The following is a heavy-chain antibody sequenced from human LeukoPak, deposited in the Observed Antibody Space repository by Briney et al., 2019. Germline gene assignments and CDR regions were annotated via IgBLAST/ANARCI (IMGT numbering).Heavy chain of an antibody. CDR2: IRYDGSNK. J-gene: IGHJ6*03. CDR3: AKGPAMGATPVYYYYYYMDV. CDR1: GFTFSSYG. V-gene: IGHV3-30*02. Sequence: GGSLRLSCAASGFTFSSYGMHWVRQAPGKGLEWVAFIRYDGSNKYYADSVKGRFTISRDNSKNTLYLQMNSLRAEDTAVYYCAKGPAMGATPVYYYYYYMDVWGKGTTVTVSS. D-gene: IGHD1-26*01.